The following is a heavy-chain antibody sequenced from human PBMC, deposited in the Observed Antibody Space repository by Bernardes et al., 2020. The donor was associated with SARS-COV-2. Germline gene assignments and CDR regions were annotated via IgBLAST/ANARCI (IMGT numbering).Heavy chain of an antibody. D-gene: IGHD6-13*01. V-gene: IGHV3-21*06. Sequence: GGSLRLSCAASGFDFSTYNMNWVRQAPGKGLEWVSSITGSGSYIYYADSVKGRFTISRDNAKSSLYLQVSSLRAEDTAVYYCARDSVPGIPAGGTFDYWGQGTLVAVSS. CDR2: ITGSGSYI. J-gene: IGHJ4*02. CDR1: GFDFSTYN. CDR3: ARDSVPGIPAGGTFDY.